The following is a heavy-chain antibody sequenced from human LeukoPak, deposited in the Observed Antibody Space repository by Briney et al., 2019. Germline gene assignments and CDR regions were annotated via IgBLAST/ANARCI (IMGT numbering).Heavy chain of an antibody. CDR3: AGDEGWTFDI. V-gene: IGHV3-7*01. CDR2: IKQDGSDK. Sequence: PGGSLRLSCAAPGFSFSTHWMSWFRQAPGKGLEWVALIKQDGSDKHYVDSVKGRFTISRDNAKNSLYLQMNSLRADDTAVYYCAGDEGWTFDIWGQGTKVTVSS. CDR1: GFSFSTHW. D-gene: IGHD5-24*01. J-gene: IGHJ3*02.